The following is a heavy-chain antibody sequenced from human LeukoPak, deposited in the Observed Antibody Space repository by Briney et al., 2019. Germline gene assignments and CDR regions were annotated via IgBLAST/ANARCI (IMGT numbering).Heavy chain of an antibody. Sequence: PGGSLRLSXAASGFTFSSYSMNWVRQAPGKGLEWVSSISSSSYIYYADSVKGRFTISRDNAKNSLYLQMNSLRAEDTAVYYCARAPDDYDFWSGYYTTWRYFDYWGQGTLVTVSS. D-gene: IGHD3-3*01. CDR1: GFTFSSYS. J-gene: IGHJ4*02. CDR3: ARAPDDYDFWSGYYTTWRYFDY. V-gene: IGHV3-21*01. CDR2: ISSSSYI.